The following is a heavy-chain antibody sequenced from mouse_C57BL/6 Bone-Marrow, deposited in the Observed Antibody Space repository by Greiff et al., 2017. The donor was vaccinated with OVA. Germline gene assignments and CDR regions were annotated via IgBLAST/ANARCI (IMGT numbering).Heavy chain of an antibody. CDR3: ARAGVRRARGRVYAMDY. CDR1: GYTFTSYG. CDR2: IYPRSGNT. Sequence: QVQLQQSGAELARPGASVKLSCKASGYTFTSYGISWVKQRTGQGLEWIGEIYPRSGNTYYNEKFKGKATLTADKSSSTAYMELRSLTSEDSAADFWARAGVRRARGRVYAMDYWGQGTSVTVSS. D-gene: IGHD2-14*01. V-gene: IGHV1-81*01. J-gene: IGHJ4*01.